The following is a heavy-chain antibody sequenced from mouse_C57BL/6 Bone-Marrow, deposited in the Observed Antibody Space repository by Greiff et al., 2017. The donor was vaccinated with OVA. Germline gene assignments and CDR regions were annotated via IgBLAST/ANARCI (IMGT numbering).Heavy chain of an antibody. V-gene: IGHV2-2*01. J-gene: IGHJ1*03. Sequence: VQLQESGPGLVQPSQSLSISCTASGFSLTSYCVHWVRQSPGQGLEWLGVIWSGGSTDYNAAFISSLSTSKDNAKIPVFFKMNSLQADDTAICYYARAPFYYYGSSGYFDVWGTGTTVTVFS. CDR1: GFSLTSYC. D-gene: IGHD1-1*01. CDR2: IWSGGST. CDR3: ARAPFYYYGSSGYFDV.